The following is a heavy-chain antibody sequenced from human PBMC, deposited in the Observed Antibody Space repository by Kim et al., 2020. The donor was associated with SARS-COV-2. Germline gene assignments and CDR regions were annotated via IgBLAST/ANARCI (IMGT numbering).Heavy chain of an antibody. J-gene: IGHJ6*02. CDR3: AKDLAMGTSYYYYGMDV. Sequence: VKGRFTISIANSKNTLYLQMNRLRAEDTAVYYCAKDLAMGTSYYYYGMDVWGQGTTVTVSS. D-gene: IGHD5-18*01. V-gene: IGHV3-23*01.